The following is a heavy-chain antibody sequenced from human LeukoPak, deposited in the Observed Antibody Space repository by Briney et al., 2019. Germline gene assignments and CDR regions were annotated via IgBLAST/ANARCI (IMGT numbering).Heavy chain of an antibody. V-gene: IGHV3-7*05. D-gene: IGHD3-22*01. CDR3: ARDGRGYYDSSGYPDY. Sequence: GGSLRLSCAASGFTFSSYWMSWVRQAPGKGLEWVANIKQDGSEKYYVDSVKGRFTISRDNAKNSLYLQMNSLRAEDTAVYYCARDGRGYYDSSGYPDYWGQGTLVTVSS. J-gene: IGHJ4*02. CDR1: GFTFSSYW. CDR2: IKQDGSEK.